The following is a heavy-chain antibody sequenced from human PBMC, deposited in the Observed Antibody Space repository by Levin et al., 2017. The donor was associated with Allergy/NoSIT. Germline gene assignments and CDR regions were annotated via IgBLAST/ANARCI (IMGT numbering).Heavy chain of an antibody. J-gene: IGHJ4*02. Sequence: TASETLSLTCAVYGGSFSGYYWSWIRQPPGKGLEWVGEINHSGSTNYNPSLKSRVTISVDTSKNQFSLKLSSVTAADTAVYYCARSIRMVRVIDYWGQGTLVTVSA. CDR3: ARSIRMVRVIDY. D-gene: IGHD3-10*01. CDR1: GGSFSGYY. V-gene: IGHV4-34*01. CDR2: INHSGST.